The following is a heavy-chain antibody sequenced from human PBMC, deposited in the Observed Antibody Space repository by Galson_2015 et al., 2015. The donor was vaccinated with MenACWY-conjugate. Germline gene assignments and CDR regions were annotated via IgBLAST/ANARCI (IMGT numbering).Heavy chain of an antibody. D-gene: IGHD3-10*01. J-gene: IGHJ4*02. CDR2: VDPSDSYT. V-gene: IGHV5-10-1*01. CDR1: GYSFTTFW. Sequence: QSGAEVKKPGESLRISCRTSGYSFTTFWIAWVRQTPGKGLEWLGRVDPSDSYTDYNPAFQGHVTVSADKSSTTAYLQWNNLKASDRARHVSTSLRFSASTSYSISDYFGQGALVTVSS. CDR3: TSLRFSASTSYSISDY.